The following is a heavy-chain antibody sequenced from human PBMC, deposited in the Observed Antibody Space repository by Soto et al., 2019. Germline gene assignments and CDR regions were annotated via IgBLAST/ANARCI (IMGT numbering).Heavy chain of an antibody. CDR2: IKSKGDGGAV. V-gene: IGHV3-15*07. CDR3: TKRPKAGDAGGDPLAY. D-gene: IGHD3-16*01. CDR1: GLRLSDGW. J-gene: IGHJ4*02. Sequence: EVRLVESGGGSVKPEGSLRLSCAASGLRLSDGWMNWVRQTPGKGLEWVGRIKSKGDGGAVDYAAPVKGRFTISRVDSENMLYLQMNTLKADDTGNYYCTKRPKAGDAGGDPLAYWGQGALVTVSS.